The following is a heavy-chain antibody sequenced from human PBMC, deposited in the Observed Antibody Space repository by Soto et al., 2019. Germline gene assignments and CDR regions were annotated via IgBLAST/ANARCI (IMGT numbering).Heavy chain of an antibody. V-gene: IGHV3-33*01. J-gene: IGHJ6*02. Sequence: PGGFLRLSCAASGFTFSSYGMHWVRQAPGKGLEWVAVIWYDGSNKYYADSVKGRFTISRDNSKNTLYLQMNSLRAEDTAVYYCARVLVYCSGGSCSARYYYGMDVWGQGTTVTVSS. CDR1: GFTFSSYG. CDR2: IWYDGSNK. D-gene: IGHD2-15*01. CDR3: ARVLVYCSGGSCSARYYYGMDV.